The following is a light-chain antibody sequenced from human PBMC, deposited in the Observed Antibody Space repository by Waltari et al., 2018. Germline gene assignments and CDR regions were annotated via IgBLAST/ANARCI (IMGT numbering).Light chain of an antibody. CDR3: QQYRTSSVT. V-gene: IGKV3-20*01. J-gene: IGKJ5*01. Sequence: DIVLTQSPGTLSLSPGARATLSCRASQDISITYLAWYQQKPGLAPRLLIYNVFSRAPGIPDRFSGSGSGTDFTLTITRLEPEDFAMYYCQQYRTSSVTFGQGTRLDIK. CDR1: QDISITY. CDR2: NVF.